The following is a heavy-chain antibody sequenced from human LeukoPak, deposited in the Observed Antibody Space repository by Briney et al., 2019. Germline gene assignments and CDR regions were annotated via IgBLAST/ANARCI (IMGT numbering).Heavy chain of an antibody. D-gene: IGHD1-26*01. CDR3: AKRIVGPYFYYFDY. J-gene: IGHJ4*02. Sequence: PGGSLRLSCAASGFTFSSYGMHWVRQAPGKGLEWVAVISYDGGNKYYADSVKGRFTISRDNSKNTLYLQMNSLRAEDTAVYYCAKRIVGPYFYYFDYWGQGTLVTVSS. V-gene: IGHV3-30*18. CDR2: ISYDGGNK. CDR1: GFTFSSYG.